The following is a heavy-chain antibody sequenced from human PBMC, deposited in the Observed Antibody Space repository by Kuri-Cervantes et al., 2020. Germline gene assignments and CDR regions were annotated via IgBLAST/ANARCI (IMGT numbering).Heavy chain of an antibody. Sequence: GESLKISCAASGFTFSSFTMSWVRQAPGKGLEWVAVVSYDGSNKYYADSVKDRFTISRDNSKNTMYLRMNSLITEDTAVYYCARGVGELLWGGDYFDFWGQGTLVTVSS. CDR3: ARGVGELLWGGDYFDF. J-gene: IGHJ4*02. V-gene: IGHV3-30-3*01. CDR1: GFTFSSFT. D-gene: IGHD3-10*01. CDR2: VSYDGSNK.